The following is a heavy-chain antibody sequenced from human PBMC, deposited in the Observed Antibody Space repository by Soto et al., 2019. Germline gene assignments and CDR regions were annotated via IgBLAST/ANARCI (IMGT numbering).Heavy chain of an antibody. CDR2: IIPIFGTT. CDR3: ARVVTVVKSFHYWYFDL. J-gene: IGHJ2*01. D-gene: IGHD2-15*01. V-gene: IGHV1-69*12. Sequence: QVQLVQSGAEVKKPGSSVKVSCKASGGTFSSYAISWVRQAPGQGLEWMGGIIPIFGTTNYAQKFQGRVTITADESTSTAYMELSSLRSEDTAMYYCARVVTVVKSFHYWYFDLWGRGTLGTVSS. CDR1: GGTFSSYA.